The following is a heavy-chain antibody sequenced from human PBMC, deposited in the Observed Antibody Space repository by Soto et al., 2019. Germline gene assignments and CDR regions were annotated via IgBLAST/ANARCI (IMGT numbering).Heavy chain of an antibody. CDR2: ISGSGGST. Sequence: GGSLRLSCAASGFTFSSYAMSWVRQAPGKGLEWVSAISGSGGSTYYAGSVKGRFTISRDNSKNTLYLQMNSLRAEDTAVYYCAKLLGSGSYYYYGMDVWGQGTTVTVSS. V-gene: IGHV3-23*01. J-gene: IGHJ6*02. CDR1: GFTFSSYA. D-gene: IGHD3-10*01. CDR3: AKLLGSGSYYYYGMDV.